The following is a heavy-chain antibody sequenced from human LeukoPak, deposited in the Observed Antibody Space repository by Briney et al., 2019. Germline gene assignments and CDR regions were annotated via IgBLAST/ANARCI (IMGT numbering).Heavy chain of an antibody. V-gene: IGHV4-59*01. J-gene: IGHJ4*02. D-gene: IGHD3-22*01. Sequence: SETLSLTCTVSGGSISSYYWSWIRQPPGKGLEWIGYIYYSGSTNYSPSLKSRVTISVDTSKNQFSLKLSSVTAADTAVYYCAREAESYYDSSGYYRQYNIFDYWGQGTLVTVSS. CDR1: GGSISSYY. CDR3: AREAESYYDSSGYYRQYNIFDY. CDR2: IYYSGST.